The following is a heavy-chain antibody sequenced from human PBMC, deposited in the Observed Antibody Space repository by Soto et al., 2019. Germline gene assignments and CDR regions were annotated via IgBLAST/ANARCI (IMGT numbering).Heavy chain of an antibody. J-gene: IGHJ4*02. CDR1: GYSIVIGSDN. D-gene: IGHD5-12*01. CDR3: ARLELAIMAKVTGIF. V-gene: IGHV4-39*01. Sequence: PAGTXSLTCTVSGYSIVIGSDNWGWVREPPGNGREWIGSIYSSGITHYNPSFNSRCTLSLDTSKSQFSLRLYSVTAADTAVYYCARLELAIMAKVTGIFWGRGTLVTVSS. CDR2: IYSSGIT.